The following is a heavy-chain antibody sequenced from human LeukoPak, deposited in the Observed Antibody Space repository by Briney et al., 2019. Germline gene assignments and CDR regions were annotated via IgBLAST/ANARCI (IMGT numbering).Heavy chain of an antibody. V-gene: IGHV4-34*01. CDR2: INHSGST. Sequence: SETLSLTCAVYGGSFSGYYWIWIRQPPGKGLEWIGEINHSGSTNYNPSLKSRVTISVDTSKNQFSLKLSSVTAADTAVYYCAKSRRGYCSSTSCYGNAFDIWGQGTMVTVSS. CDR3: AKSRRGYCSSTSCYGNAFDI. CDR1: GGSFSGYY. D-gene: IGHD2-2*01. J-gene: IGHJ3*02.